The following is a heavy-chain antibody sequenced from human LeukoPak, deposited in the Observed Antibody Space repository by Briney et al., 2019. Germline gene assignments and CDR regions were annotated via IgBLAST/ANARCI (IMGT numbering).Heavy chain of an antibody. CDR2: IYYSGST. Sequence: ETLSLTCAVSGGSISSSSYYWGWIRQPPGKGLEWIGSIYYSGSTYYNPSLKSRVTISVDTSKNQFSLKLSSVTAADTAVYYCARDPSVIVVVVAATPGYYFDYWGQGTLVTVSS. V-gene: IGHV4-39*07. CDR3: ARDPSVIVVVVAATPGYYFDY. J-gene: IGHJ4*02. D-gene: IGHD2-15*01. CDR1: GGSISSSSYY.